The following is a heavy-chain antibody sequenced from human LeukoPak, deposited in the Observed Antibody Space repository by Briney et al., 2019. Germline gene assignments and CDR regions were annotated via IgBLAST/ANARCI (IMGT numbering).Heavy chain of an antibody. CDR1: GFTFSSYR. J-gene: IGHJ5*02. V-gene: IGHV3-48*01. CDR3: ARRKYYGSESFDP. CDR2: ISSGGSTM. Sequence: GGSLRLSCAASGFTFSSYRMNWVRQAPGKGREWVSYISSGGSTMYYADSVKGRLPISRENAKNSLYLQMNSLRAEDTAMYYCARRKYYGSESFDPWGQGTLVTVSS. D-gene: IGHD3-10*01.